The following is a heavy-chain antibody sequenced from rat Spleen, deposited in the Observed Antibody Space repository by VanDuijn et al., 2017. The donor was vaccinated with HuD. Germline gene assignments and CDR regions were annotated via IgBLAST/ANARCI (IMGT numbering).Heavy chain of an antibody. D-gene: IGHD1-7*01. V-gene: IGHV2-47*01. Sequence: QVQLRETGPGLVQPSQTLSLTCTVSGLSLTSTSVSWIRKPPGKGLEWMGIIWGNGGTDYTSAIKTRLDISRDTSKSQVFLKMNSLQTEDTAMYFCARGRGYDWGQGVMVTVSS. CDR3: ARGRGYD. CDR2: IWGNGGT. CDR1: GLSLTSTS. J-gene: IGHJ2*01.